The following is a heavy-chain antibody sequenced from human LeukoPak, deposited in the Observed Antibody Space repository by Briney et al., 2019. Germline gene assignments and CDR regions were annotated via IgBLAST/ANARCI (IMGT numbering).Heavy chain of an antibody. CDR3: ARHRRIADRPLFAY. CDR2: ITSDSSHT. D-gene: IGHD6-6*01. V-gene: IGHV3-21*01. CDR1: GFTFGDYN. Sequence: PGGSLRLSCAASGFTFGDYNMNWVRQAPGKGLEWVSSITSDSSHTYYVDPVKGRFTISRDNAKNSLYLQMNSLRAEDTALYYCARHRRIADRPLFAYWGQATLVTVSS. J-gene: IGHJ4*02.